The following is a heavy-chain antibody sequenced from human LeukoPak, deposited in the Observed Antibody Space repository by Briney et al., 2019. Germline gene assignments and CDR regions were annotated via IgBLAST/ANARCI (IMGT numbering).Heavy chain of an antibody. CDR1: GYTFISYY. CDR2: INPSGGST. J-gene: IGHJ4*02. D-gene: IGHD3-3*01. CDR3: ATDRGWRTSGYYLYYFEY. Sequence: ASVKVSCKASGYTFISYYMHWVRQAPGQGLEWMGIINPSGGSTSYAQKFQGRVTMTRDTSTSTVYMELSSLRAEDTAVYYCATDRGWRTSGYYLYYFEYWGQGTLVTYSS. V-gene: IGHV1-46*01.